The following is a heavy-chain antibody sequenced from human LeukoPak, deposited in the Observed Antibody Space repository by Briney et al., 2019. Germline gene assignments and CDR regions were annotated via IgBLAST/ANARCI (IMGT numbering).Heavy chain of an antibody. J-gene: IGHJ4*02. V-gene: IGHV4-59*01. CDR1: GGSISSYY. CDR3: ARGEPAFSSGWYTYYFDY. D-gene: IGHD6-19*01. CDR2: IYYSGTT. Sequence: SEALSLTCTVSGGSISSYYWSWIRQTPGKGLEWIGYIYYSGTTNYNPSLRSRVAISLDTSKNQFSLKLSSVTAADTAVYYCARGEPAFSSGWYTYYFDYWGQGTLVTVSS.